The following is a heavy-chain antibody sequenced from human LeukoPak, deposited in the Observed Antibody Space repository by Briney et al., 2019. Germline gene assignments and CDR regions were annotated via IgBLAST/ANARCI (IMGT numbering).Heavy chain of an antibody. CDR1: GFTFSSYS. CDR2: ISSSSSYI. D-gene: IGHD1-26*01. CDR3: ARSGVIVGATPSDY. J-gene: IGHJ4*02. Sequence: PGGSLRLSCAASGFTFSSYSMNWVRQAPGKGLEWVSSISSSSSYIYYADSVKGRFTISRDNAKNSLYLQMNSLRAEDTAVYYCARSGVIVGATPSDYWGQGTLVTVSS. V-gene: IGHV3-21*01.